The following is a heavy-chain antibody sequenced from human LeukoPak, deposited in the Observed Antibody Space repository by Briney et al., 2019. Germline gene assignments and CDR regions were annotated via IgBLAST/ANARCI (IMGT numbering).Heavy chain of an antibody. V-gene: IGHV4-39*01. J-gene: IGHJ4*02. Sequence: SETLSLTCTVSGGSISSGPYYWGWIRQPPGKGLEWIGNIYYSGSTYYNPSLKTRVTISVDTSKNQFSLKLTSVTAADTAVYYCARHASVDGNWPRPLDYWGQGSLVTASS. CDR3: ARHASVDGNWPRPLDY. CDR2: IYYSGST. D-gene: IGHD6-19*01. CDR1: GGSISSGPYY.